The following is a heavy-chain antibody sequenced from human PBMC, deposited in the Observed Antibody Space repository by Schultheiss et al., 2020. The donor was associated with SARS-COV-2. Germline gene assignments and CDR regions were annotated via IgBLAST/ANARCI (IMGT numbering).Heavy chain of an antibody. D-gene: IGHD3-10*01. Sequence: GGSLRLSCKGSGYSFTTYWIGWVRQMPGKGLELVGNIYPGDSDTRYSTSFEGQVTISADKSISTAYLQWSSLKASDTAMYYCARQFTGEITKFRGVIIGGGRYYQMDVWGKGTTVTVSS. CDR2: IYPGDSDT. V-gene: IGHV5-51*01. CDR3: ARQFTGEITKFRGVIIGGGRYYQMDV. J-gene: IGHJ6*03. CDR1: GYSFTTYW.